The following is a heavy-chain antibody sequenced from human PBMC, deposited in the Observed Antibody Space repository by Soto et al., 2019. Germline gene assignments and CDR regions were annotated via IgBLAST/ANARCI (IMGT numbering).Heavy chain of an antibody. CDR1: GFTFSSFG. J-gene: IGHJ5*02. CDR3: AKDTGYCSGGSCPDP. V-gene: IGHV3-30*18. Sequence: QVQLVESGGGVVQPGRSLRLSCAASGFTFSSFGMHWVRQAPGKGLEWVAVISYDGSNKYYADSVKGRFTISRDNSXXTLYLQMNGLRAEDTAVYYCAKDTGYCSGGSCPDPWGQGTLVTVSS. D-gene: IGHD2-15*01. CDR2: ISYDGSNK.